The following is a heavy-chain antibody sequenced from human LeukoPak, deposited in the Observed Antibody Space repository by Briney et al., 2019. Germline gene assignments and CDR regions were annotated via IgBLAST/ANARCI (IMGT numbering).Heavy chain of an antibody. D-gene: IGHD6-19*01. CDR3: ARDGEHSSGWPLFDY. Sequence: ASVKVSCKASGYTFTSYGISWVRQAPGQGLEWMGWISAYNGNTNYAQKLQGRVTMTTDTSTSAAYMELRSLRSDDTAVYYCARDGEHSSGWPLFDYWGQGTLVTVSS. J-gene: IGHJ4*02. CDR2: ISAYNGNT. CDR1: GYTFTSYG. V-gene: IGHV1-18*04.